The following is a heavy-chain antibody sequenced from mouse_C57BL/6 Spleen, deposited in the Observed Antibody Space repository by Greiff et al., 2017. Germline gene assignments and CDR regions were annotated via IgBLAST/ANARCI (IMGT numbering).Heavy chain of an antibody. J-gene: IGHJ4*01. V-gene: IGHV2-2*01. CDR1: GFSLTSYG. D-gene: IGHD1-1*01. CDR2: IWSGGST. CDR3: ARNGQITTVVATEDAMDV. Sequence: VQLQQSGPGLVQPSQSLSITCTVSGFSLTSYGVHWVRQSPGKGLEWLGLIWSGGSTDYNAAFISRLSISKDNSKSQVFFKMTSLQADDAARYYCARNGQITTVVATEDAMDVWGTGTSVTVSS.